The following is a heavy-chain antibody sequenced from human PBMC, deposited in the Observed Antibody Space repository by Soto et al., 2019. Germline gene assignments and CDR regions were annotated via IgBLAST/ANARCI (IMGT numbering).Heavy chain of an antibody. J-gene: IGHJ3*02. D-gene: IGHD3-16*01. Sequence: AASVKVSCKASGGTFSSYAISWVRQAPGQGLEWMGGIIPIFGTANYAQKFQGRVTITADESTSTAYMELSSLRSEDTAVYYCARDRGIMITFGGVSAFDIWGQGTMVTVSS. CDR2: IIPIFGTA. CDR1: GGTFSSYA. V-gene: IGHV1-69*13. CDR3: ARDRGIMITFGGVSAFDI.